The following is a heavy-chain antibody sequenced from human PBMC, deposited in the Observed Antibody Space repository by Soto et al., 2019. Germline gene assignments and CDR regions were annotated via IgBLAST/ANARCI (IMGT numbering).Heavy chain of an antibody. CDR3: ARGLYSNYGSDYYYYYMYV. CDR1: GGSFSGYY. V-gene: IGHV4-34*01. D-gene: IGHD4-4*01. J-gene: IGHJ6*03. CDR2: INHSGST. Sequence: PSETLSLTCAVYGGSFSGYYWSWIRQPPGKGLEWIGEINHSGSTNYNPSLKSRVTISVDTSKNQFSLKLSSVTAADTAVYYCARGLYSNYGSDYYYYYMYVWGKGTTVTVS.